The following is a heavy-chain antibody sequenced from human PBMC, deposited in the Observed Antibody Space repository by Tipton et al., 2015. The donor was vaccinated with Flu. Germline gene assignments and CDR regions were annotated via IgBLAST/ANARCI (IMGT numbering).Heavy chain of an antibody. V-gene: IGHV3-48*03. CDR2: ITPSATTR. D-gene: IGHD1-26*01. CDR3: ARDQGGGDWYFDL. CDR1: GFAFSSYE. J-gene: IGHJ2*01. Sequence: SLRLSCAVSGFAFSSYEMNWVRQAPGKGLEWVSHITPSATTRYYADSVKGRFTISRDNAKNSLYLQMNSLRVEDTAVYYCARDQGGGDWYFDLWGRGTLVTVSS.